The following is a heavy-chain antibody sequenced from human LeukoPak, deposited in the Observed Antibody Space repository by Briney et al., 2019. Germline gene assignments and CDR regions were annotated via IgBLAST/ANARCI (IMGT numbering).Heavy chain of an antibody. D-gene: IGHD2-2*01. CDR1: GGSFSGYY. V-gene: IGHV4-34*01. CDR2: INHSGST. Sequence: SETLSLTCAVYGGSFSGYYWSWIRQPPGEGLEWIGEINHSGSTNYNPSLKSRVTISVDTSKNQFSLKLSSVTAADTAVYYCARLAGKRYCSSTSCYRGGLDYWGQGTLVTVSS. J-gene: IGHJ4*02. CDR3: ARLAGKRYCSSTSCYRGGLDY.